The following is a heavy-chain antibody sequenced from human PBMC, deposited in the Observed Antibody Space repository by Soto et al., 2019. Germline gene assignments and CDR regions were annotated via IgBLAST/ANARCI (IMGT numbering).Heavy chain of an antibody. CDR1: GFTFSGHW. J-gene: IGHJ3*02. CDR3: AREAGYCSSTSCYRRAFDT. V-gene: IGHV3-74*03. CDR2: VNTDGGTS. Sequence: EVQLVESGGDLVRPGGSLRLSCAASGFTFSGHWMHWVRQVPGKGLEWVSRVNTDGGTSAYADSVKGRFTISRENGKNTLYLQMSGLRAEDAAVYYCAREAGYCSSTSCYRRAFDTWGQGTTVSVSS. D-gene: IGHD2-2*01.